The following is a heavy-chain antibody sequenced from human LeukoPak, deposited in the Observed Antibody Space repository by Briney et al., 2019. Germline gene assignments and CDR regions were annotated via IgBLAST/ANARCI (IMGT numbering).Heavy chain of an antibody. J-gene: IGHJ2*01. CDR2: IYHSGST. D-gene: IGHD3-22*01. Sequence: SETLSLTCTVSGGSISTYYWNWIRQPPGKGLEWIGYIYHSGSTNYNPSLKSRVTISVDTSKNQFSLKLSSVTAADTAAYYCAREGTAVVSWGRGTLVTVSS. V-gene: IGHV4-59*01. CDR3: AREGTAVVS. CDR1: GGSISTYY.